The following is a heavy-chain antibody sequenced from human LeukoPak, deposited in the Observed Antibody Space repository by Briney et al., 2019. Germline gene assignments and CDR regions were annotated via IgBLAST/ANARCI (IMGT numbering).Heavy chain of an antibody. CDR3: AKSWGGGSDRGGYVFDY. D-gene: IGHD5-12*01. J-gene: IGHJ4*02. Sequence: DWSLRLSCAASGFTFNDYATHWVRQPPGKGLEWVSGISWNSGSTGYADSVKGRFTSSRDNAKKSLYLQMNSLRPEDTALYFCAKSWGGGSDRGGYVFDYWGQGTLVTVSS. V-gene: IGHV3-9*01. CDR2: ISWNSGST. CDR1: GFTFNDYA.